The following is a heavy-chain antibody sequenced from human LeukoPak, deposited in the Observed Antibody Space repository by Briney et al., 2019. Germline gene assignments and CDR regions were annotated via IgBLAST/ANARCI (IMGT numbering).Heavy chain of an antibody. CDR3: ARIDYGDYGTFDY. CDR2: IYHSGST. J-gene: IGHJ4*02. CDR1: GYSISSGYY. Sequence: SETLSLTCTVSGYSISSGYYWGWIRQPPGKGLEWIGSIYHSGSTYYNPSLKSRVTISVDTSKNQFSLKLSSVTAADTAVYYCARIDYGDYGTFDYWGQGTLVTVSS. D-gene: IGHD4-17*01. V-gene: IGHV4-38-2*02.